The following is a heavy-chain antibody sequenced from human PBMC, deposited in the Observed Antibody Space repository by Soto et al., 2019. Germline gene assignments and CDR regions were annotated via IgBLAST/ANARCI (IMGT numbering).Heavy chain of an antibody. Sequence: QVQLVQTGAEVKKPGTSVRVSCKASGYTFSRYGISWVRQAPGQGIEWMGWISGFNGNTKASEKFQGRVTRITDTAANTDPMELRGLRSDDTAVYYCARASAYSTPWSFDNGGQGPRVTVSS. CDR2: ISGFNGNT. J-gene: IGHJ4*02. V-gene: IGHV1-18*01. D-gene: IGHD6-13*01. CDR1: GYTFSRYG. CDR3: ARASAYSTPWSFDN.